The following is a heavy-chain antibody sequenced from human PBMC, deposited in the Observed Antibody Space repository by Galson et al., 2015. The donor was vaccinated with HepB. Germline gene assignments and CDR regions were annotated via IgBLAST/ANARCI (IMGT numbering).Heavy chain of an antibody. CDR3: AKDQGCGGDCHGGYYYYGMDV. Sequence: LRLSCAASGFTSSNYAMSWVRQTPGKGLEWVSVISGSGVSTYYANSVKGRFTISRDNSNNMLYLQMSSLRADDTAVYYCAKDQGCGGDCHGGYYYYGMDVWGQGTTVTVSS. J-gene: IGHJ6*02. V-gene: IGHV3-23*01. CDR1: GFTSSNYA. D-gene: IGHD2-21*02. CDR2: ISGSGVST.